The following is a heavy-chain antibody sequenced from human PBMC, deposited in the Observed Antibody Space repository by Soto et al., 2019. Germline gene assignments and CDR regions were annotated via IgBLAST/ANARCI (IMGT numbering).Heavy chain of an antibody. CDR1: RFTLTTYS. D-gene: IGHD2-15*01. CDR2: ISSSSTHI. V-gene: IGHV3-21*06. J-gene: IGHJ4*02. Sequence: PGGTLRLSCAACRFTLTTYSMTWVHQAPWKEPKWVSSISSSSTHIHYADSVRDRLASSRDNAKNSLYLKLDHLRTGDTALYYSARGCAGVVLVVAATSVVHWRQGT. CDR3: ARGCAGVVLVVAATSVVH.